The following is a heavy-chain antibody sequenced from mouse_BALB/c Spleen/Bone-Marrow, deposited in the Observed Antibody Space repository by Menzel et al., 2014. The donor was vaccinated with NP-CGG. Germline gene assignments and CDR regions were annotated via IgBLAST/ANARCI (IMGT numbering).Heavy chain of an antibody. J-gene: IGHJ3*01. Sequence: EVKLMESGGGLVQPGGSLKLSCAASGFTFSNYGMSWVRQTPDKRLEFVATINTNGGEIYYPDSVKGRFTISRDNAENTLYLQMRSLKSEDTAMYYCARGDDYVSWFAYWGQGTLVTVSA. CDR3: ARGDDYVSWFAY. D-gene: IGHD2-4*01. CDR2: INTNGGEI. CDR1: GFTFSNYG. V-gene: IGHV5-6-3*01.